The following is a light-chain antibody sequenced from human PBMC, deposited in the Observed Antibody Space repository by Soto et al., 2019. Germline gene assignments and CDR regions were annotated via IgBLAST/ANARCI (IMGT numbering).Light chain of an antibody. Sequence: DIQMTQSPSTLSASLGDTVTITYRASQSIRSWLAWYQQHPGKAPKLLIYDASSLKSGVPSRFSGSGSGTEFTLTISSLQADDFATYYCQQYNSYLYTFGQGTKLEIK. CDR2: DAS. J-gene: IGKJ2*01. CDR3: QQYNSYLYT. CDR1: QSIRSW. V-gene: IGKV1-5*01.